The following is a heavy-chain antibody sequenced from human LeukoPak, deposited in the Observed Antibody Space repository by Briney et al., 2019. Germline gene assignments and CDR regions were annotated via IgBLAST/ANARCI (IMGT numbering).Heavy chain of an antibody. Sequence: SETLSLTCTVSGGSISSYYWSWIRQPPGKGLEWIGYIYYSGSTNYNPSLRSRVTISVDTSKSQFSLKLTSVTAADTAVYYCARDRGTGYCASTSCFNWFDPWGQGTLVTVSS. D-gene: IGHD2-2*01. CDR1: GGSISSYY. J-gene: IGHJ5*02. V-gene: IGHV4-59*12. CDR2: IYYSGST. CDR3: ARDRGTGYCASTSCFNWFDP.